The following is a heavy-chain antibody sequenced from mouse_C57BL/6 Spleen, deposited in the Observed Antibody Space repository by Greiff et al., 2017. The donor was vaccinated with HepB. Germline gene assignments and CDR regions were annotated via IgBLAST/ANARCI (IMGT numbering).Heavy chain of an antibody. CDR1: GFSLTSYG. Sequence: QVQLKESGPGLVAPSQRLSITCTVSGFSLTSYGVDWVRQPPGKGLEWLGVIWGGGSTNYNSALMSRLSISKDNSKSQVFLKMNRLQTDDTAMYYCAKQGYYGSSYPFAYWGQGTLVTVSA. CDR3: AKQGYYGSSYPFAY. CDR2: IWGGGST. V-gene: IGHV2-9*01. J-gene: IGHJ3*01. D-gene: IGHD1-1*01.